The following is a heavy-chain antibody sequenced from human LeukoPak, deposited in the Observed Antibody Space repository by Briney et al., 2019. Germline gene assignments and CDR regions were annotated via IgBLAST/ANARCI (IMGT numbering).Heavy chain of an antibody. CDR1: GFTVSSNS. D-gene: IGHD2-2*01. V-gene: IGHV3-66*04. Sequence: TGGSLRLSCAASGFTVSSNSMSWVRQAPGKGLEWVSVIYTGGGTYYEDSVKGRFTISRDNSKNTLYLQMNTLRAEDTAVYYCARPRSAAGLGAFDIWGQGTMVTVS. CDR3: ARPRSAAGLGAFDI. CDR2: IYTGGGT. J-gene: IGHJ3*02.